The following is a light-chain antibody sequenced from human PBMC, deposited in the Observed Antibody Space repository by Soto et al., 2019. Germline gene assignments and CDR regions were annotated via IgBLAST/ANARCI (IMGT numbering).Light chain of an antibody. CDR2: DVS. V-gene: IGLV2-11*01. CDR1: SSEVGGYNY. Sequence: QSALTQPRSVSGSPGQSVTISCTGTSSEVGGYNYVSWYQQHPGKAPKLMIYDVSKRPSGVPDRFSGSKSGNTASLTISGLQAEDEAYYYCCSYAGSYTFDVVVGGGTKLTVL. J-gene: IGLJ2*01. CDR3: CSYAGSYTFDVV.